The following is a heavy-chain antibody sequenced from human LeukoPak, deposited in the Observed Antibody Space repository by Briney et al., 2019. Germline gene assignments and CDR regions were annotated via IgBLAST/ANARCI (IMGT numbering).Heavy chain of an antibody. D-gene: IGHD1-26*01. CDR1: GFSISSDY. CDR2: IYTSGST. Sequence: SETLSLTCTVSGFSISSDYWSWLRQPAGKGLEGFGRIYTSGSTNYNPSLKSRVTMSVDTSKNQFSLKLSSVTAADTAVYYCARFMYSGSSDAFDIWGQGTMVTVSS. V-gene: IGHV4-4*07. CDR3: ARFMYSGSSDAFDI. J-gene: IGHJ3*02.